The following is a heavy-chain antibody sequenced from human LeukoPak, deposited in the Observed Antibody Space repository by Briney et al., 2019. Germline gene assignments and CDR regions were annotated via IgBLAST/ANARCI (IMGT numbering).Heavy chain of an antibody. J-gene: IGHJ5*02. V-gene: IGHV3-21*01. D-gene: IGHD6-19*01. CDR1: GFTFSRYS. Sequence: GGSLRLSCAASGFTFSRYSMNWVRQAPGKGLEWVSSISSGSSYIYYADSVKGRFTISRDNAKNSLYLQMNSLRAEDTAVYYCARSAVTGPGWIDPWGQGTLVTVSS. CDR3: ARSAVTGPGWIDP. CDR2: ISSGSSYI.